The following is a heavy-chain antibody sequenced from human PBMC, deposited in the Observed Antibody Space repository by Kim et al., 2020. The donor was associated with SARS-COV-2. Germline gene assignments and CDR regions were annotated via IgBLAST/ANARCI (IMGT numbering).Heavy chain of an antibody. CDR3: ARTHYGDSV. CDR1: GFTFSTYW. D-gene: IGHD4-17*01. V-gene: IGHV3-7*01. CDR2: INQGGTEK. Sequence: GGSLRLTCAASGFTFSTYWMTWVCQAQGKGLEWVANINQGGTEKYYVDSVKGRFTISRDNAKNSLILDVNSLRLADTAVYYCARTHYGDSVWGQGTLVTV. J-gene: IGHJ4*02.